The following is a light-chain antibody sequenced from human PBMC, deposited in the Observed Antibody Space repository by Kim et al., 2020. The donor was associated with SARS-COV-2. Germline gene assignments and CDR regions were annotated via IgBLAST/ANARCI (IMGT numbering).Light chain of an antibody. CDR1: SSNIGAGSD. CDR3: QSYDPNLSAWV. Sequence: QSVLTQPPSVSGAPGQRVTISCTGSSSNIGAGSDVHWYQQLPGTAPKVLIYGNNNRPSGAPDRFSGSKSGTSAPLAISGLQPEDEADYYCQSYDPNLSAWVFGRGTKLTVL. V-gene: IGLV1-40*01. J-gene: IGLJ2*01. CDR2: GNN.